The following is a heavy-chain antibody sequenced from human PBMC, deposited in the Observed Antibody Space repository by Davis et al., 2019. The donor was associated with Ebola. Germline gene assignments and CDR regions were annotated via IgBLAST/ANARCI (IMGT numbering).Heavy chain of an antibody. CDR1: GFNFRSYG. CDR2: IWYDGSNK. J-gene: IGHJ4*02. V-gene: IGHV3-30*02. D-gene: IGHD3-22*01. CDR3: AKNRVMIVVVSDFDY. Sequence: GESLKISCAASGFNFRSYGMHWVRQAPDKGLEWVAVIWYDGSNKYYADSVKGRFTISRDNSKNTLYLQMNSLRAEDTAVYYCAKNRVMIVVVSDFDYWGQGTLVTVSS.